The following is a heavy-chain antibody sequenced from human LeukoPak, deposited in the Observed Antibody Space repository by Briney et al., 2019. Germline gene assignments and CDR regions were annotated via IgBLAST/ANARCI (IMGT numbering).Heavy chain of an antibody. Sequence: GGSLRLSCAASGFTFSSYAMSWVSQAPGKALEWVSAISGSGGSTYYADSVKGRLTISRDNSKNTLYLQMNSLRAEDTAVYYCAKDLERYCSGGSCYGDYWGQGTLVTVSS. J-gene: IGHJ4*02. D-gene: IGHD2-15*01. V-gene: IGHV3-23*01. CDR2: ISGSGGST. CDR3: AKDLERYCSGGSCYGDY. CDR1: GFTFSSYA.